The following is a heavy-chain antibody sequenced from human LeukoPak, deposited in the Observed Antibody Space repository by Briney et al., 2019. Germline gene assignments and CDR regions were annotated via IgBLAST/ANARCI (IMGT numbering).Heavy chain of an antibody. J-gene: IGHJ4*02. Sequence: GGSLRISCVTSGFPLSTYWMMWVRQAPGKGLEWVSAISGSGGSTDYADSVKGRFTISRDNSKNTLFLQMNSLRAGDTAVYYCAKRGGMKDTAMAAYYFDYWGQGTLVTVSS. V-gene: IGHV3-23*01. D-gene: IGHD5-18*01. CDR3: AKRGGMKDTAMAAYYFDY. CDR2: ISGSGGST. CDR1: GFPLSTYW.